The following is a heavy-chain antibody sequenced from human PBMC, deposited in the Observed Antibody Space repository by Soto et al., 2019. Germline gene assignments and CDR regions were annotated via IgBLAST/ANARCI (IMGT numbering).Heavy chain of an antibody. D-gene: IGHD6-19*01. J-gene: IGHJ4*02. CDR1: GYTFTGYY. CDR2: INPNSGGT. V-gene: IGHV1-2*04. CDR3: ARGKVAVAGGGFDY. Sequence: ASVKVSCKASGYTFTGYYMHWVRQAPGQGLEGMGWINPNSGGTNYAQKFQGWVTMTRDTSISTAYMELSRLRSDDTAGYYCARGKVAVAGGGFDYWGQGTLVTAPQ.